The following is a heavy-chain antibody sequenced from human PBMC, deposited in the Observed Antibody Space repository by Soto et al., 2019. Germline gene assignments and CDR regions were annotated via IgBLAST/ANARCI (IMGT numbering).Heavy chain of an antibody. Sequence: QVQLVESGGGVVQPGRSLRLSCAASGFTFSSYAKHWVRQAPGKGLEWVAVISYDGSNKYYADSVKGRFTISRDNSKNTLYLQMNSLRAEDTAVYYCARSYDSSGYHFDYWGQGTLVTVSS. V-gene: IGHV3-30-3*01. CDR3: ARSYDSSGYHFDY. J-gene: IGHJ4*02. CDR2: ISYDGSNK. CDR1: GFTFSSYA. D-gene: IGHD3-22*01.